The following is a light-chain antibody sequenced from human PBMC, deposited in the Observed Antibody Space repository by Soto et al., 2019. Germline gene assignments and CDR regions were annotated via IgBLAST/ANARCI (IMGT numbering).Light chain of an antibody. CDR2: EDN. CDR1: SSDVGGYKD. V-gene: IGLV2-8*01. Sequence: QSALTQPPSASGSPGQSVTISCTGTSSDVGGYKDVSWYQQHPGKAPKLMIFEDNKRPSGVPDRCSGSKSGNTASLTVSGLQAQDEADYYCSSYAGRNNVGVFGTGTKLTVL. J-gene: IGLJ1*01. CDR3: SSYAGRNNVGV.